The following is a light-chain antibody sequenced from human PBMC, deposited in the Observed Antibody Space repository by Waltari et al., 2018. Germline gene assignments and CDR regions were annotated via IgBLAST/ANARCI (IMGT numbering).Light chain of an antibody. CDR2: KDT. Sequence: SYDLPQLTSVPVSPGQTARITCPGDALPRLYASWYQQKPGQAPMLLIYKDTERPSGIPERFSGSTSGTTVTLTVSGVQAEDEADYYCQSADTNFADHVVFGGGTQLIVL. V-gene: IGLV3-25*03. J-gene: IGLJ2*01. CDR1: ALPRLY. CDR3: QSADTNFADHVV.